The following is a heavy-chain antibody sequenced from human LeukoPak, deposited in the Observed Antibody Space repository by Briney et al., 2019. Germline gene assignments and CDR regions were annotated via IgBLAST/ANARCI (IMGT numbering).Heavy chain of an antibody. CDR3: AKKDGYTSSWSFDY. V-gene: IGHV3-11*01. CDR2: ISSSGSTT. Sequence: GGSLRLSCAASGFTFSIYWMSWVRQAPGKGLEWVSSISSSGSTTNYADSAKGRFTISRDNAKNSLYLQMTSLRAEDTAVYYCAKKDGYTSSWSFDYWGQGTLVTVSS. CDR1: GFTFSIYW. D-gene: IGHD6-13*01. J-gene: IGHJ4*02.